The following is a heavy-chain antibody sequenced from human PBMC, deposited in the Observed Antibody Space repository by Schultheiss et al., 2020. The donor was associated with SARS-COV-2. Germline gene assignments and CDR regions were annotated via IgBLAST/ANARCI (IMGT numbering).Heavy chain of an antibody. CDR1: GFTFSSYS. J-gene: IGHJ4*02. CDR2: ISSSSSYI. CDR3: ARDPFYGAYDY. D-gene: IGHD4-17*01. V-gene: IGHV3-21*04. Sequence: GGSLRLSCLASGFTFSSYSMNWVRQAPGKGLEWVSSISSSSSYIYYADSVKGRFTISRDNAKKSLYLQTNSLRAEDTAVYYCARDPFYGAYDYWGQGTLVTVSS.